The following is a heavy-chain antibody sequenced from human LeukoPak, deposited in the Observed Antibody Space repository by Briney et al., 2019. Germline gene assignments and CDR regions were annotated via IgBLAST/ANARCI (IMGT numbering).Heavy chain of an antibody. Sequence: GGSLRLSCAAPGFTFSNAWMSWVRQAPGKGLEWVGRIKSKTDGGTTDYAAPVKGRFTISRDDSKNTLYLQMNSLKTEDTAVYYCTTDFWSGYAYYYYMDVWGKGTTVTVSS. J-gene: IGHJ6*03. CDR3: TTDFWSGYAYYYYMDV. CDR1: GFTFSNAW. CDR2: IKSKTDGGTT. V-gene: IGHV3-15*01. D-gene: IGHD3-3*01.